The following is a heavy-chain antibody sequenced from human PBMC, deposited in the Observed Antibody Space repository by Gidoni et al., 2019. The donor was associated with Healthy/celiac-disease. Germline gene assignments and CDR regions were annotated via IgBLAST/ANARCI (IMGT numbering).Heavy chain of an antibody. CDR3: AREAPHKAPTMVRGVPQSVSPYYFDY. CDR2: INHSGST. V-gene: IGHV4-34*01. CDR1: GGSFSGYY. Sequence: QVQLQQWGAGLLKPSETLSLTCAVYGGSFSGYYWSWIRQPPGKGLEWIGEINHSGSTNYNPSLKSRVTISVDTSKNQFSLKLSSVTAADTAVYYCAREAPHKAPTMVRGVPQSVSPYYFDYWGQGTLVTVSS. J-gene: IGHJ4*02. D-gene: IGHD3-10*01.